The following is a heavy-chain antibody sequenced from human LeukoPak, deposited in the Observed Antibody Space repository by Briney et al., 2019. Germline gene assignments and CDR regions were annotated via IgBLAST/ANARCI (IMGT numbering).Heavy chain of an antibody. CDR2: VYTSGST. CDR1: GGSISSGSYY. CDR3: ARHARWQQPLDWFDP. D-gene: IGHD6-13*01. J-gene: IGHJ5*02. V-gene: IGHV4-61*02. Sequence: PSETLSLTCTVSGGSISSGSYYWSWIRQPAGKGLEWIGRVYTSGSTNYNPSLKSRVTISVDTSKNQFSLKLSSVTAADTAVYYCARHARWQQPLDWFDPWGQGTLVTVSS.